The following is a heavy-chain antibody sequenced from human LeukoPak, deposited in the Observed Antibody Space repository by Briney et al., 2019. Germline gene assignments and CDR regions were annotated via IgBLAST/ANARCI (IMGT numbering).Heavy chain of an antibody. CDR1: GFTFSNAW. Sequence: GGSLRLSCAASGFTFSNAWMSWVRQAPGKGLEWVGRIKSKTDGGTTDYAAPVKGRFTISRDDSKNTLYLQMNSLKTEDTAVYYCTTVIQDYSNSEDYFYYMDVWGKGTTVTVSS. CDR2: IKSKTDGGTT. J-gene: IGHJ6*03. V-gene: IGHV3-15*01. CDR3: TTVIQDYSNSEDYFYYMDV. D-gene: IGHD4-11*01.